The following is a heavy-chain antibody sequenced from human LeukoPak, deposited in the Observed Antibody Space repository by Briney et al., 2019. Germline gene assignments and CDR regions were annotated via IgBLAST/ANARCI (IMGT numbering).Heavy chain of an antibody. D-gene: IGHD3-22*01. Sequence: SETLSLTYTVSGGSTSSSSYYWGWIRQPPGKGLEWIGNIYYSGSTYYNPSLKSRVTISIDTSKNQFSLKLSSVTAADTAVYYCAREENSSGSRYYFDYWGQGTLVTVSS. CDR3: AREENSSGSRYYFDY. V-gene: IGHV4-39*07. CDR1: GGSTSSSSYY. CDR2: IYYSGST. J-gene: IGHJ4*02.